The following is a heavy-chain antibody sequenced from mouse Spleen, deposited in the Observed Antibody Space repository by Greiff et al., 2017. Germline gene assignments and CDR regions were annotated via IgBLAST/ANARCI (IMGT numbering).Heavy chain of an antibody. Sequence: QVQLQQSGAELARPGASVKMSCKASGYTFTSYTMHWVTQRPGQGLEWIGYINPSSGYTKYNQKFKDKATLTADKSSSTAYMQLSSLTSEDSAVYYCARGTATVYWYFDVWGAGTTVTVSS. D-gene: IGHD1-2*01. V-gene: IGHV1-4*01. CDR1: GYTFTSYT. CDR2: INPSSGYT. J-gene: IGHJ1*01. CDR3: ARGTATVYWYFDV.